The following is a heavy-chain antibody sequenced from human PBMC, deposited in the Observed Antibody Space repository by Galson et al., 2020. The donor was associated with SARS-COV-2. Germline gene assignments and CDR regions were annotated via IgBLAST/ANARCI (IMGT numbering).Heavy chain of an antibody. D-gene: IGHD2-21*01. Sequence: GKSLKISCAASGFTFSSYAMSWVRQAPGKGLEWVSAISGSGGSTYYADSVKGRFTISRDNSKNTLYLQMNSLRAEDTAVYYCAKDRAVVIAMLGFDYWGQGTLVTVSS. V-gene: IGHV3-23*01. CDR2: ISGSGGST. CDR1: GFTFSSYA. J-gene: IGHJ4*02. CDR3: AKDRAVVIAMLGFDY.